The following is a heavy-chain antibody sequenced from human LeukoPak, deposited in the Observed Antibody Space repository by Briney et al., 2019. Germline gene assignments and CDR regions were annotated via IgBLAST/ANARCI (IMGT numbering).Heavy chain of an antibody. J-gene: IGHJ4*02. Sequence: GGSLRLSCAASGFTFSSYAMSWVRQAPGKGLEWVSAISGSGGSTYYADSVKGRFTISRDNSKNTLYLQMNSLRAEDTAVYYCAKDSGPYYYDSSGYYGYWGQGTLVTVSS. D-gene: IGHD3-22*01. CDR2: ISGSGGST. CDR3: AKDSGPYYYDSSGYYGY. CDR1: GFTFSSYA. V-gene: IGHV3-23*01.